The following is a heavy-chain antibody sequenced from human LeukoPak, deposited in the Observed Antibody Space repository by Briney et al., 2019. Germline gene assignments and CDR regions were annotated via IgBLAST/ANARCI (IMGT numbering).Heavy chain of an antibody. CDR1: GFTFSNYV. D-gene: IGHD1-1*01. J-gene: IGHJ4*02. V-gene: IGHV3-23*01. CDR2: ITGSSDST. Sequence: PGGSLRLSCAASGFTFSNYVMGWVRQAPGKGLEWVSAITGSSDSTYYADSVKGRFTSSRDNSKSTLFLQMNSLRAEDTAIYYCAKGSSNSRPYYFDYWGQGTLATVSS. CDR3: AKGSSNSRPYYFDY.